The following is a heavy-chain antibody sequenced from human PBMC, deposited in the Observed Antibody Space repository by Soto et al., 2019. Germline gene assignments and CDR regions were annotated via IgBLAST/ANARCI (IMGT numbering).Heavy chain of an antibody. J-gene: IGHJ5*02. CDR3: ARDPTMRGYFNFDP. D-gene: IGHD2-15*01. CDR2: ISSTTI. CDR1: GFLFSDHY. V-gene: IGHV3-11*01. Sequence: PGGSLRLSCAASGFLFSDHYMSWIRQAPGKGPEWISYISSTTIYYADSVRGRFTVSRDNAKNSLHLQMNSLRVDDTAVYFCARDPTMRGYFNFDPWGQGTLVTVSS.